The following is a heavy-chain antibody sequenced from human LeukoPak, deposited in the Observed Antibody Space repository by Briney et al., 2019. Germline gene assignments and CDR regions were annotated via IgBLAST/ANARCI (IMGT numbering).Heavy chain of an antibody. CDR2: ISGSGGGT. Sequence: GGSLRLSCAVAGITLSIYGMSRVRQDPGKGLEWVAGISGSGGGTNYADSVKGRFTISRDNPKNTLFLQMSSLRVEDTAVYFCAKRGVIIRVFLVGFHKEAYYFDSWGQGALVTVSS. CDR3: AKRGVIIRVFLVGFHKEAYYFDS. J-gene: IGHJ4*02. V-gene: IGHV3-23*01. CDR1: GITLSIYG. D-gene: IGHD3-10*01.